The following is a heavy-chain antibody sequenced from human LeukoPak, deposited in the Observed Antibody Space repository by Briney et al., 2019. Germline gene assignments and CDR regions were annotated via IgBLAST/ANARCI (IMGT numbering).Heavy chain of an antibody. CDR2: ISGDPGNP. Sequence: GGSLRLSCAASGFTFDNYAMHWVRQAPGKGRGWVSLISGDPGNPYYADSVKGRFTIYRDNSKNSLYLQMNSLRSEDTALYYCAKGNQWLIHYWGQGTLVTVSS. V-gene: IGHV3-43*02. D-gene: IGHD5-12*01. CDR3: AKGNQWLIHY. CDR1: GFTFDNYA. J-gene: IGHJ4*02.